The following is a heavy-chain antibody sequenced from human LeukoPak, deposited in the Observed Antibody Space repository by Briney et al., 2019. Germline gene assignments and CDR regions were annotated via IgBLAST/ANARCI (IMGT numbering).Heavy chain of an antibody. D-gene: IGHD6-6*01. V-gene: IGHV3-20*04. CDR3: ARDSRSSSGFNYYYYGMDV. CDR1: GFTFDDYG. CDR2: INWNGGST. Sequence: GGSLRLSCAASGFTFDDYGMSWVRQAPGKGLEWVSGINWNGGSTGYADSVKGRFTISRDNAKNSLYLQMNSLRAEDTAVYYCARDSRSSSGFNYYYYGMDVWGQGTTVTVSS. J-gene: IGHJ6*02.